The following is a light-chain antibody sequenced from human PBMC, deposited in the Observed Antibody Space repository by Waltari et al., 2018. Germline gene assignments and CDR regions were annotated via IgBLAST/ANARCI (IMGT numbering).Light chain of an antibody. V-gene: IGKV1-39*01. CDR3: QQSYSTLP. J-gene: IGKJ4*01. CDR1: QSISSY. Sequence: TQSPSSLSASVGDRVTITCRASQSISSYLNWYQQKRGKAPKRLIDAASSLQSGVPSRFSGSGSGTDFTLTISSLQPEDFATYYCQQSYSTLPFGGGTKVGIK. CDR2: AAS.